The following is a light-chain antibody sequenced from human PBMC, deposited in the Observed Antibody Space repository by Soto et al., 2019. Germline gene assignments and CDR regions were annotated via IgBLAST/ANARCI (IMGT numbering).Light chain of an antibody. J-gene: IGKJ4*01. CDR1: QSVSSN. CDR2: GAS. Sequence: EIVMAQSPATLSVSRGERATLSCRASQSVSSNLAWYQQKPGQAPRLLIYGASTRATGIPARFSGSGSGTELTLTISSLQSEAFAIYYSQKRRNWPLTFGGGTKVDIK. V-gene: IGKV3-15*01. CDR3: QKRRNWPLT.